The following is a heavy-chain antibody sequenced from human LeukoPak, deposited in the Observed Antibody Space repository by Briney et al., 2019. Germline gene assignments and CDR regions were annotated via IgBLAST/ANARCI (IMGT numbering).Heavy chain of an antibody. J-gene: IGHJ3*02. CDR2: IYYSGST. D-gene: IGHD2/OR15-2a*01. V-gene: IGHV4-59*01. CDR1: GGSISSYY. Sequence: SETLSLTCTVSGGSISSYYWSWIRQPPGKGLEWIGCIYYSGSTYYNPSLKSRVTISVDMSKSQFSLRLTSVTAADTAVYYCARKNDFDIWGQGTLVTVSS. CDR3: ARKNDFDI.